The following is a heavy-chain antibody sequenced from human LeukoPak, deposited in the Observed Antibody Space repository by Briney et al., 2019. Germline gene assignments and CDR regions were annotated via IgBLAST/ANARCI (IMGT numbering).Heavy chain of an antibody. CDR1: GFTFRTYW. CDR3: ARVGSSDYQRFDY. V-gene: IGHV3-7*01. D-gene: IGHD3-22*01. Sequence: SGGSLRLSXAASGFTFRTYWMSWVRQAPGKGLEWVTNIKQDGSEKYYVDSVNGRFTISRHNAKNSLYLQMNSLRAEDTAIYYCARVGSSDYQRFDYWGQGTLVTVSS. CDR2: IKQDGSEK. J-gene: IGHJ4*02.